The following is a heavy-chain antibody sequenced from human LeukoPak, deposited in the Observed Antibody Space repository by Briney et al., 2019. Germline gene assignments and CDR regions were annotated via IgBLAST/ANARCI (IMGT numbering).Heavy chain of an antibody. J-gene: IGHJ4*02. Sequence: PGGSLRLFCAASGFTFADYAMSWVRQAPGKGLEWVSGVNWNGGTPGYADSVKGRFTISGDNTKNSLYLQMHNLRAEDTALYYCARVDAISHANWGFGGHSNNFDYWGQGTLVAVSS. D-gene: IGHD7-27*01. CDR3: ARVDAISHANWGFGGHSNNFDY. V-gene: IGHV3-20*04. CDR1: GFTFADYA. CDR2: VNWNGGTP.